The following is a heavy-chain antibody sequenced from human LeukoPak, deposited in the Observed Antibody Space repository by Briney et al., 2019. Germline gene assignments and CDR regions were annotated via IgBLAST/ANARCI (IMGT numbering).Heavy chain of an antibody. CDR3: VRYVVSGSGIYYFDY. Sequence: SETLSLTCTVSGGSISSSSHFWSWLRQPPGKGLEWIASINYSGSTYYNPSLKGRVTISVDTSKNQFSLKLSSVTAADTAVFYCVRYVVSGSGIYYFDYWAREPWSPSPQ. D-gene: IGHD3-10*01. V-gene: IGHV4-39*01. CDR2: INYSGST. J-gene: IGHJ4*02. CDR1: GGSISSSSHF.